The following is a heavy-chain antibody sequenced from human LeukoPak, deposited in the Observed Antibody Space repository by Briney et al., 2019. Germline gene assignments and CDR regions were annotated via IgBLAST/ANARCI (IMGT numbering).Heavy chain of an antibody. CDR3: ARYSGSSSAGWLDP. Sequence: SETLSLTCTVSGGSISSYYWSWIRQPPGKGLEWIGFIHYSGTTYYNPSLKSRLTISVDTSKNQFSLKLRSVTAADTAVYYCARYSGSSSAGWLDPWGQGTLVTVSS. V-gene: IGHV4-59*08. CDR1: GGSISSYY. CDR2: IHYSGTT. D-gene: IGHD1-26*01. J-gene: IGHJ5*02.